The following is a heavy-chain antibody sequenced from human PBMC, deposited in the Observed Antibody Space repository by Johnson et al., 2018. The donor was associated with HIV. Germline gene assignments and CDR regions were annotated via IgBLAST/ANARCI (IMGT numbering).Heavy chain of an antibody. CDR2: IKCDGSEK. CDR1: GFTFSSSW. D-gene: IGHD1-1*01. V-gene: IGHV3-52*01. J-gene: IGHJ3*02. Sequence: VQLVESGGGLVQPGGSLRLSCAASGFTFSSSWMHWVCQAPEKGLEWVADIKCDGSEKYYVDSVKGRLTISRDNAKNSLYLQMNSLRAGDTAVYYCARESPGYAFDIWGQGTMVTVSS. CDR3: ARESPGYAFDI.